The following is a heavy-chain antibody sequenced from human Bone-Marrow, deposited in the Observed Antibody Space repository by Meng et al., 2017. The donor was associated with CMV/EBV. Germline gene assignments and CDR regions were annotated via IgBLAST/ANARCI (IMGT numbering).Heavy chain of an antibody. Sequence: QVQLQESGPGLVKPSDTLSLTCAVSGYSISSSNWWGWIRQPPGKGLAWIGYIYYSGSTYYNPSLKSRVTMSVDTSKNQFSLKLSSVTAADTAVYYCARAMVRGVQRYFDYWGQGTLVTVSS. CDR2: IYYSGST. CDR1: GYSISSSNW. D-gene: IGHD3-10*01. V-gene: IGHV4-28*03. J-gene: IGHJ4*02. CDR3: ARAMVRGVQRYFDY.